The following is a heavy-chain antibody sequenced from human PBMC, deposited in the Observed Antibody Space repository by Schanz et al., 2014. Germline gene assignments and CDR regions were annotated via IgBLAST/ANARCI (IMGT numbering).Heavy chain of an antibody. V-gene: IGHV4-59*08. CDR3: AKFLYDDPS. CDR2: IHQSGGT. D-gene: IGHD3-3*01. CDR1: GGDIGNYY. Sequence: QVQLQESGPGLVKPSETLSLTCSVSGGDIGNYYWSWIRQPPGKGLEWIGYIHQSGGTNYNPSLKSRVTILVETSKNQFSRRLTSLTAADTAVYYCAKFLYDDPSWGQGTLVTVSS. J-gene: IGHJ5*02.